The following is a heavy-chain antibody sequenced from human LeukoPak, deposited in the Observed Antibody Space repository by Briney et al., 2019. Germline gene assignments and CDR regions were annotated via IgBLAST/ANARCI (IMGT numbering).Heavy chain of an antibody. CDR2: ISAHNGNT. V-gene: IGHV1-18*01. Sequence: ASVKVSCKASGYTFTSYGISWVRQAPGQGLEWMGWISAHNGNTNYAQKLKGRVTMTTDTSTSTAYMELRSLRSDDTAVYYCARGPPGYDILTGYYGITNFYYWGQGTLVTVSS. CDR1: GYTFTSYG. D-gene: IGHD3-9*01. J-gene: IGHJ4*02. CDR3: ARGPPGYDILTGYYGITNFYY.